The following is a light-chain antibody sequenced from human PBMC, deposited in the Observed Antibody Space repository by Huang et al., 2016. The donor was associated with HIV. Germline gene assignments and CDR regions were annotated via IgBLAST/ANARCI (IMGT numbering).Light chain of an antibody. Sequence: EIVMTQSPATLSVSPGERATLSCRASQSVSNHLAWYQHRPGQPPRLLIYGASTRATGIPARFSGGGSGTEFTLTISSLQSEDFAFYYCQQYHNWPPEGTFGQGTKVEIK. CDR2: GAS. CDR1: QSVSNH. V-gene: IGKV3-15*01. J-gene: IGKJ1*01. CDR3: QQYHNWPPEGT.